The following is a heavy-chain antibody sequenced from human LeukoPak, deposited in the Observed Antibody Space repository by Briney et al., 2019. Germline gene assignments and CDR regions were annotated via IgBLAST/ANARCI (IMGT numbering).Heavy chain of an antibody. CDR1: GGSFSGYY. D-gene: IGHD2-2*01. CDR3: AREYRPVRYCSSTSCYASNWFDP. J-gene: IGHJ5*02. V-gene: IGHV4-34*01. CDR2: INHSGST. Sequence: PSETLSLTCAVYGGSFSGYYWSWIRQPPGKGLEWIGEINHSGSTNYNPSLKSRVTISVDTSKNQFSLKLSSVTAADTAVYYCAREYRPVRYCSSTSCYASNWFDPWGQGTLVTVSS.